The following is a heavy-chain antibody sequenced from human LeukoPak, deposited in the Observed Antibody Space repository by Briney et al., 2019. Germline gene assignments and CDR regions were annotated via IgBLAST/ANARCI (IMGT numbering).Heavy chain of an antibody. D-gene: IGHD3-3*01. CDR2: IYDSGST. V-gene: IGHV4-59*01. J-gene: IGHJ4*02. Sequence: PSETLSLTCAVSGGSISGYYWSWIRQPPGKGLEWIGYIYDSGSTNYNPSLKSRVTISVDTSKNQFSLKLNSVTAADTAVYYCARERTFGVVTRRVVFDYWGQGTLVTVSS. CDR1: GGSISGYY. CDR3: ARERTFGVVTRRVVFDY.